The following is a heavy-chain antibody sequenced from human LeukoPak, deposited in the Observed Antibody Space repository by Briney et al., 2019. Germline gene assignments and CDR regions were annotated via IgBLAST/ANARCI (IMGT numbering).Heavy chain of an antibody. D-gene: IGHD3-9*01. CDR2: IRYDGSNK. Sequence: GGSLRLSCAASGFTFSSYGMHWVRQAPGKGLEWVAFIRYDGSNKYYADSVKGRFTISRDNSKNTLYLQMNSLRAEDTAVYYCAREKSGYFDPYYMDVWGKGTTVTISS. CDR3: AREKSGYFDPYYMDV. V-gene: IGHV3-30*02. CDR1: GFTFSSYG. J-gene: IGHJ6*03.